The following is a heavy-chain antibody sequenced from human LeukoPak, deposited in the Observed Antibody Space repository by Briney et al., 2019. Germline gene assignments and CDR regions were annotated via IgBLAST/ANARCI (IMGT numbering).Heavy chain of an antibody. Sequence: PSETLSLTCAVSGGSISSDGYSWSWLRQPPGTGLEWIGYIYHSGSTYCNPSLKSRATISLHRSKNQFSLKMSYVTAADTGVYYCARGGGYYGSGSYHQPLDWFDSWGQGTLVTVSS. V-gene: IGHV4-30-2*01. J-gene: IGHJ5*01. CDR3: ARGGGYYGSGSYHQPLDWFDS. D-gene: IGHD3-10*01. CDR2: IYHSGST. CDR1: GGSISSDGYS.